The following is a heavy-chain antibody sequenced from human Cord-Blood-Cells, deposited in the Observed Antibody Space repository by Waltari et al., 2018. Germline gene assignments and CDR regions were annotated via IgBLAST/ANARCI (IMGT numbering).Heavy chain of an antibody. CDR2: IKQDGSEK. J-gene: IGHJ4*02. CDR3: ARGSSWYFDY. D-gene: IGHD6-13*01. Sequence: EVQLVESRGGLVQPGGSLRLSGAASGFTVSRYWMRWVRQAPGKGLEWVANIKQDGSEKYYVDSVKGRFTISRDNAKNSLYLQMNSLRAEDTAVYYCARGSSWYFDYWGQGTLVTVSS. CDR1: GFTVSRYW. V-gene: IGHV3-7*01.